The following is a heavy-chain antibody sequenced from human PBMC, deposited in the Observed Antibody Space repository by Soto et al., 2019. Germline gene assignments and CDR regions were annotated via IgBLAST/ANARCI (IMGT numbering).Heavy chain of an antibody. CDR3: TTTVGYCSSTSCYRIWGDPLDV. CDR1: GFTFSNAW. J-gene: IGHJ6*04. V-gene: IGHV3-15*01. D-gene: IGHD2-2*01. CDR2: IKSKTDGGTT. Sequence: GGSLRLSCAASGFTFSNAWMSWVRQAPGKGLEWVGRIKSKTDGGTTDYAAPVKGRFTISRDDSKNTLYLQMNSLKTEDTAVYYCTTTVGYCSSTSCYRIWGDPLDVWGKGTTVTVSS.